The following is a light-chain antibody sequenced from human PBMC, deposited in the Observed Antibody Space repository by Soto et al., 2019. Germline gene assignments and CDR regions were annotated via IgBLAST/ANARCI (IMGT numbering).Light chain of an antibody. J-gene: IGLJ1*01. Sequence: QSVLTQPASVSGSPGQSIAISCTGTSTDVGGYNYVSWYQQHPGKAPQLLIYDVSNRPSGVSNRFSGSESGNTASLTISGLQAEDEADYYCSSYTSSSTYVFGTGTKLTVL. CDR2: DVS. CDR1: STDVGGYNY. CDR3: SSYTSSSTYV. V-gene: IGLV2-14*01.